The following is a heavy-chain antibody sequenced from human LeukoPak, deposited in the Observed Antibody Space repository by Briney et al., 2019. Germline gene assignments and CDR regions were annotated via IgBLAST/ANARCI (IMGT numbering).Heavy chain of an antibody. V-gene: IGHV3-23*01. Sequence: PGGSLRLSCAASGFTFSSYAMSWVRQAPGKGLEWVSALSGSGGSTYYADSVKGRFTISRDNSKNTLYLQMNSLRAEDTAVYYCAKGPTMTTVTTVFDYWGQGTLVTVSS. CDR2: LSGSGGST. D-gene: IGHD4-17*01. CDR1: GFTFSSYA. J-gene: IGHJ4*02. CDR3: AKGPTMTTVTTVFDY.